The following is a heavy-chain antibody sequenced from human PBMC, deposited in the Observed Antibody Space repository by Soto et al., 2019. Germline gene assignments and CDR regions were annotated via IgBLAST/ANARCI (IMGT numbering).Heavy chain of an antibody. Sequence: QVQLQQWGAGLLKPSETLSLTCAVYGGSFSGYYWSWIRQPPGKGLEWIGEINHSGSTNYNPSLKSRVTISVDTSKNQFSLKLSSVTAADTAVYYCARGHDILTGPKPATYNWFDPWGQGTLVTVSS. CDR3: ARGHDILTGPKPATYNWFDP. CDR2: INHSGST. V-gene: IGHV4-34*01. CDR1: GGSFSGYY. J-gene: IGHJ5*02. D-gene: IGHD3-9*01.